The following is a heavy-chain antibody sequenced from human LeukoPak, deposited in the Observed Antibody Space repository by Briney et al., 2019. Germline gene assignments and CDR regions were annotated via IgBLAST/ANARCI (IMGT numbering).Heavy chain of an antibody. J-gene: IGHJ4*02. V-gene: IGHV4-59*01. D-gene: IGHD5-24*01. Sequence: SETLSLTCTVSGGSISSYYWSWIRQPPGKGLEWIGYISYSGSTDYNPSLKSRVTMSVDTSKNQFSLKLKSVTPADTAIYYRTRDRRDGYNYVDVWGQGTLVTVSS. CDR1: GGSISSYY. CDR2: ISYSGST. CDR3: TRDRRDGYNYVDV.